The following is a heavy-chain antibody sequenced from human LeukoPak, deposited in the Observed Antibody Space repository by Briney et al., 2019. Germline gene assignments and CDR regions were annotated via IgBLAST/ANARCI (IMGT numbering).Heavy chain of an antibody. CDR2: FYYSGST. V-gene: IGHV4-59*12. CDR3: ARDSDPYCGGDCRPFDY. CDR1: VGSISSYY. Sequence: PSETLSLTCTVSVGSISSYYWSWIRQPPGRGLEGIGYFYYSGSTNYNPSLHSRVIISLDTYKNQFSLKLSSLTAADTAVYYCARDSDPYCGGDCRPFDYWGQGPLVIVSS. D-gene: IGHD2-21*02. J-gene: IGHJ4*02.